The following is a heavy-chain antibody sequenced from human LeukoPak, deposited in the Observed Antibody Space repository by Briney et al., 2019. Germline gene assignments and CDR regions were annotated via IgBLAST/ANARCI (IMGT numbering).Heavy chain of an antibody. D-gene: IGHD4/OR15-4a*01. Sequence: SGKSLRLSCAASGINFNKNAFHWVRQAPGKGLEWVGVIWSDGSQKYYADSAKGRFTISSANSKYTLYLQMDNLRVEDTAVYYYLKESRDGAIFDYRGQGTLVIVSS. CDR2: IWSDGSQK. CDR1: GINFNKNA. CDR3: LKESRDGAIFDY. V-gene: IGHV3-33*06. J-gene: IGHJ4*02.